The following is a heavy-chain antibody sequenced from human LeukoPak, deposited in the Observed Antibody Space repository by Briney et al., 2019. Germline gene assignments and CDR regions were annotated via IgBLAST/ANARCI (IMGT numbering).Heavy chain of an antibody. D-gene: IGHD2-15*01. CDR1: GFTFSIYS. Sequence: GGSLRLSCAASGFTFSIYSMNWVRQAAGGGLEWLSYISADSNTIYYADSVKGRFTISRDNAKTSLYLQMNTLRDEDTAVYYCARDRAAPTWFFDLWGRGTLVLVSS. J-gene: IGHJ2*01. CDR2: ISADSNTI. CDR3: ARDRAAPTWFFDL. V-gene: IGHV3-48*02.